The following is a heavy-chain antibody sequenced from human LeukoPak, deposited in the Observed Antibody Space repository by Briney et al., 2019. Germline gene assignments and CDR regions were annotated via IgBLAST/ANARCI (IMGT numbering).Heavy chain of an antibody. D-gene: IGHD2-8*01. Sequence: GGSLRLSCVASGFTFCSYSMSWMRQAPGKGLEWVSAISGNSDSIYYADSVKGRFTISRDNSKNTLYLRMNSLGAEDTAIYYCARDSPVLTYWGQGTLVTVSS. V-gene: IGHV3-23*01. J-gene: IGHJ4*02. CDR2: ISGNSDSI. CDR1: GFTFCSYS. CDR3: ARDSPVLTY.